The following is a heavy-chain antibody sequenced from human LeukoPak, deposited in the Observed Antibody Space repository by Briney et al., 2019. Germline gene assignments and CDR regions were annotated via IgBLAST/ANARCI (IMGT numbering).Heavy chain of an antibody. CDR2: IYHSGST. D-gene: IGHD4-17*01. CDR3: ARSGYGDYSTYFDY. CDR1: GYSISSGYY. Sequence: SETLSLICTVSGYSISSGYYWGWIRQPPGKGLEWIGSIYHSGSTYYNPSLKSRVTISVDTSKNQFSLKLSSVTAADTAVYYCARSGYGDYSTYFDYWGQGTLVTVSS. V-gene: IGHV4-38-2*02. J-gene: IGHJ4*02.